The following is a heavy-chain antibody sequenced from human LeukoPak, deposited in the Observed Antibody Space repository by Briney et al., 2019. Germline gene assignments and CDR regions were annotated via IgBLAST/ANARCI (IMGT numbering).Heavy chain of an antibody. CDR3: ARANPVYGDFDY. Sequence: GGSLRLSCTLSGLAFSENYLTVGRQAPGKGLETVSVIFPNGNTYSADFVECRFSISRDKSTNTLFLDMSRVGTDDTAVYFCARANPVYGDFDYWGQESEVAVSS. D-gene: IGHD4-17*01. CDR2: IFPNGNT. V-gene: IGHV3-53*01. CDR1: GLAFSENY. J-gene: IGHJ4*02.